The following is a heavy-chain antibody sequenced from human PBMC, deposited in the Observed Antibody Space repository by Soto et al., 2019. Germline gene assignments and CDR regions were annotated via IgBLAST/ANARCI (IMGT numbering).Heavy chain of an antibody. Sequence: QITLKESGPTLVKPTQTLTLTCTFSGFSLSTSGVGVGWIRQPPGKALEWLALIYWDDDKRYSPSLKSRLTITKDTSKNQVVLTMTNMDPVDTAPYYCAHVPYDYVWGSYRPDAFDIWGQGTMVTVSS. J-gene: IGHJ3*02. CDR2: IYWDDDK. D-gene: IGHD3-16*02. CDR3: AHVPYDYVWGSYRPDAFDI. V-gene: IGHV2-5*02. CDR1: GFSLSTSGVG.